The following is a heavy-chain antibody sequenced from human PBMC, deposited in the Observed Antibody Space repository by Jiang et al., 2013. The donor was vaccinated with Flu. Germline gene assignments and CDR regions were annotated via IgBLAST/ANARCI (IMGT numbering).Heavy chain of an antibody. CDR2: ISLSGDTP. Sequence: GGSLRLSCAASGFTFSSYGMSWVRQAPGQGPEWVSAISLSGDTPYYANSVKGRFTISRDNSKNTLFLQMNSLRAEDTAVYYCAKDAVSYNGVYDPFDLWGQGTTVTVSS. CDR1: GFTFSSYG. D-gene: IGHD3-10*01. V-gene: IGHV3-23*01. CDR3: AKDAVSYNGVYDPFDL. J-gene: IGHJ3*01.